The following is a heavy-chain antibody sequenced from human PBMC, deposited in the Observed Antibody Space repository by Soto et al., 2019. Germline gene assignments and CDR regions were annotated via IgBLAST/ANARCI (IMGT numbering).Heavy chain of an antibody. CDR2: ISYDGSNK. V-gene: IGHV3-30-3*01. CDR1: GFTFSSYA. CDR3: AREFESY. Sequence: GGSLRLSCAASGFTFSSYAMHWVRQAPGKGLEWVAVISYDGSNKYYADSVKGRFTIPRDNSKNTLYLQMNSLRAEDTAVYYCAREFESYWGQGTLVTVSS. J-gene: IGHJ4*02. D-gene: IGHD3-9*01.